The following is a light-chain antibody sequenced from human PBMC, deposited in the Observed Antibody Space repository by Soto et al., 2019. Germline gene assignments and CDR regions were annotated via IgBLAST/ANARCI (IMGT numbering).Light chain of an antibody. V-gene: IGKV3-15*01. CDR1: QSVSIN. CDR3: QHYNNWPPWT. CDR2: GAS. J-gene: IGKJ1*01. Sequence: EIVMTQSPATLSVSPGERATLSCRASQSVSINLAWYQQKPGQAPRLLIYGASTRATGIPARFSGNGSGTEFTLTISSLQSEDFAVYYCQHYNNWPPWTFGQGTKVEVE.